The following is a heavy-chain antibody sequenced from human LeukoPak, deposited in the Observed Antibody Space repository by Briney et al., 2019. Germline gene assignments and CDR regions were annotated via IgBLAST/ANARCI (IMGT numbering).Heavy chain of an antibody. CDR3: AKDLGIVVPWVAFDI. CDR2: IGLEGRET. Sequence: GGSLRLSCTASGFAFNTFWMAWVRQSPGKGLEWLANIGLEGRETFYVDSVRGRFTVSRDNSKNTLYLQMNSLRAEDTAVYYCAKDLGIVVPWVAFDIWGQGTMVTVSS. D-gene: IGHD3-22*01. CDR1: GFAFNTFW. J-gene: IGHJ3*02. V-gene: IGHV3-7*03.